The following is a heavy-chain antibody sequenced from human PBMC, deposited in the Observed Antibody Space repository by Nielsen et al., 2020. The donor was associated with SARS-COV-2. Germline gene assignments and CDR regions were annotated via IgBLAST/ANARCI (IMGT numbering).Heavy chain of an antibody. CDR3: ARRIVSIRRVGADNWFDP. D-gene: IGHD5/OR15-5a*01. Sequence: SETLSLTCTVSGGSISSYYWSWIRQPPGKGLEWIGYIYYSGSTNYNPSLKSRVTISLDTSKNQFSLRLSSVTAADTAVYYCARRIVSIRRVGADNWFDPWGQGTLVTVSS. J-gene: IGHJ5*02. V-gene: IGHV4-59*08. CDR2: IYYSGST. CDR1: GGSISSYY.